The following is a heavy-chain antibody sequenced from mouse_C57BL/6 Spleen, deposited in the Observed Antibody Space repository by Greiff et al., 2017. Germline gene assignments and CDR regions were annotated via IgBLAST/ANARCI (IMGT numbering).Heavy chain of an antibody. CDR2: ISYDGSN. CDR1: GYSITSGYY. CDR3: ARGGYGTPFAY. J-gene: IGHJ3*01. Sequence: EVKLQESGPGLVKPSQSLSLTCSVTGYSITSGYYWNWIRQFPGNKLEWMGYISYDGSNNYNPSLKNRIPITRDTSKNQFFLTLNSVTTEDTATYYGARGGYGTPFAYWGQGTLVTVSA. V-gene: IGHV3-6*01. D-gene: IGHD1-1*01.